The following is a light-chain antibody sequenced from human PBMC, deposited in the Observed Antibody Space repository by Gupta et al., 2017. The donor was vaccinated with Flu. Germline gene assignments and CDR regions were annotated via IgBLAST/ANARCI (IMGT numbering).Light chain of an antibody. CDR2: GAS. J-gene: IGKJ1*01. CDR3: QQYDDLPRT. V-gene: IGKV1-33*01. CDR1: QDISKY. Sequence: IQMTQSPSSLSPSVGDRVTITYQASQDISKYLNWYQQRRGKAPKLLIYGASNLQTGDPSRFSGSGSGTDFTFTISSLQPADIATYYCQQYDDLPRTFGQGTKVEIK.